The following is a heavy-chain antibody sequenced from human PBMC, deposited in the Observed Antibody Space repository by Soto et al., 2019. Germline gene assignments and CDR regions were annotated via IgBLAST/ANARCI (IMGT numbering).Heavy chain of an antibody. Sequence: SETLSLTCTVSGDSLSGGDYYWSWIRQPPGKGLEWIGDIYYTGFTFYNPSLKSRLTISLDSSKNQFSLRLNSVTAADTAVYFCARAYRINGWSDYFFDYWGQGALVTVSS. CDR1: GDSLSGGDYY. J-gene: IGHJ4*02. V-gene: IGHV4-30-4*08. D-gene: IGHD6-19*01. CDR2: IYYTGFT. CDR3: ARAYRINGWSDYFFDY.